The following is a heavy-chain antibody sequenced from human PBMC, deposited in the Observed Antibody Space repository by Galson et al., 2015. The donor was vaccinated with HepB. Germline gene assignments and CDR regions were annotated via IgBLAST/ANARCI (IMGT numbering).Heavy chain of an antibody. J-gene: IGHJ6*02. Sequence: ETLSLSCAVSGSSFSGYYWNWIRPSPGKGLQWPGEINHRGSTDYNPSLRGRLTISADTAKKQFSLKLTSVTASDTAVYYCARYNSYTSGWPGDYDYSLDAWGQGTAVSVS. V-gene: IGHV4-34*01. CDR1: GSSFSGYY. D-gene: IGHD4-17*01. CDR2: INHRGST. CDR3: ARYNSYTSGWPGDYDYSLDA.